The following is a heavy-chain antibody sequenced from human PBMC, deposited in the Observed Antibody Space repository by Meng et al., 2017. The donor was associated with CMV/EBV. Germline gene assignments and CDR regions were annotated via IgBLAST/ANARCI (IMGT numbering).Heavy chain of an antibody. CDR1: GFTFSDYY. Sequence: GQLVESGGGLVKPGGSLRLSCAALGFTFSDYYMSWIRQAPGKGLEWVSYISSSSSYTNYADSVKGRFTISRDNAKNSLYLQMNSLRAEDTAVYYCARAGVAAAGTFGYWGQGTLVTVSS. J-gene: IGHJ4*02. V-gene: IGHV3-11*05. CDR3: ARAGVAAAGTFGY. D-gene: IGHD6-13*01. CDR2: ISSSSSYT.